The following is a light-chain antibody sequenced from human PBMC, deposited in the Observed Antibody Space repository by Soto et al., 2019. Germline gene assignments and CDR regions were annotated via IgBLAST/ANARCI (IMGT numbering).Light chain of an antibody. CDR1: QSVSNN. Sequence: RTTLSCRASQSVSNNVSWYQQNPGQAPSLLIYYASTRATGIPVRFSGRESGTDFTLTLSSLQSEDFALYSCQQYNNLARITFGQGPRLEI. CDR3: QQYNNLARIT. J-gene: IGKJ5*01. V-gene: IGKV3-15*01. CDR2: YAS.